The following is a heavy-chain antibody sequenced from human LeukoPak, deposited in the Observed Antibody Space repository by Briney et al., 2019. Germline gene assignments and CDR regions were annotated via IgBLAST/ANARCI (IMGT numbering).Heavy chain of an antibody. CDR1: GFTFSSYG. CDR2: ISGSGGST. V-gene: IGHV3-23*01. J-gene: IGHJ4*02. D-gene: IGHD3-22*01. Sequence: GGSLRLPCAASGFTFSSYGMSWVRQAPGKGLEWVSGISGSGGSTYYADSVKGRFTITRDNPNNTLYLQMNRLRAEDTAVYYCAKAHLDSSGYFRFDYWGQGTLVTVSS. CDR3: AKAHLDSSGYFRFDY.